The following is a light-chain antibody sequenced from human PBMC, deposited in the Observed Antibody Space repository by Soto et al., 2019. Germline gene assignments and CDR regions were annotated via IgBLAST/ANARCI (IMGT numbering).Light chain of an antibody. CDR3: QLSITSPPMYT. J-gene: IGKJ2*01. Sequence: EIVMTQSPATLSVSPGERATLSCRASQSVSSNLAWYQQKPGQAPRLLIYGASTRATGIPDRFSGSGSGTEFTLTISRLEPEDFAVYYCQLSITSPPMYTFSPATKLEIK. V-gene: IGKV3D-15*01. CDR1: QSVSSN. CDR2: GAS.